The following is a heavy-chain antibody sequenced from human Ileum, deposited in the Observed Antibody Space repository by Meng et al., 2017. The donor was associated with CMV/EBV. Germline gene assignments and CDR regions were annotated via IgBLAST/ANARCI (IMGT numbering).Heavy chain of an antibody. D-gene: IGHD6-6*01. CDR3: ARGRFGSSSGYLDF. CDR2: ISAGGTSM. V-gene: IGHV3-11*04. Sequence: GGSLRLSCAASGFTFSDYYMSWIRQAPGKGLEWVSYISAGGTSMYYGDSVKGRFTISRDNAKNSVFLQMNSLRAEDTATYYCARGRFGSSSGYLDFWGQGTLVTVSS. CDR1: GFTFSDYY. J-gene: IGHJ4*02.